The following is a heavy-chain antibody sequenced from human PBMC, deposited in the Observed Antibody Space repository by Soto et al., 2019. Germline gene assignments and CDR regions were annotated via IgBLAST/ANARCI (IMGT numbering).Heavy chain of an antibody. Sequence: QVQLVQSGAEVKKPGPSVKVSCKASGGTFSSYAISWVRQAPGQGLEWMGGIIPIFGTANYAQKFQGRVTITADESTSTAYMELSSLRSEDTAVYYCARDGCSSTSCYTSNWFDPWGQGTLVTVSS. J-gene: IGHJ5*02. CDR3: ARDGCSSTSCYTSNWFDP. CDR2: IIPIFGTA. V-gene: IGHV1-69*01. CDR1: GGTFSSYA. D-gene: IGHD2-2*02.